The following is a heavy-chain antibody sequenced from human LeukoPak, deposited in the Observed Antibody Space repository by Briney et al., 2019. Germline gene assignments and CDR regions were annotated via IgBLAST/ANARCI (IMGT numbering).Heavy chain of an antibody. CDR3: ARVYGSRRDGLDY. CDR1: GGSVSSGSYY. J-gene: IGHJ4*02. D-gene: IGHD6-13*01. Sequence: SETLSLTCTVSGGSVSSGSYYWSWIRQPPGKGLEWIGYIYYSGSTNYNPSLKSRVTISVDTSKNQFSLKLSSVTAADTAVYYCARVYGSRRDGLDYWGQGTLVTVSS. V-gene: IGHV4-61*01. CDR2: IYYSGST.